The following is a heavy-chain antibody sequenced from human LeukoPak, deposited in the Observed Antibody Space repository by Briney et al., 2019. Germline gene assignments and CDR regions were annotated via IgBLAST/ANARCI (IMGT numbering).Heavy chain of an antibody. CDR2: INHSGST. J-gene: IGHJ4*02. D-gene: IGHD3-10*01. Sequence: PSQTLSLTYAVDGGPFAVHYWSWVRYPPWNGLEWIGEINHSGSTNYSPSLKSRVTISVDTSKNHFSLKLSSVTAADTAVYYCAGPGAGDLDYWGQGTLVTVSS. V-gene: IGHV4-34*01. CDR3: AGPGAGDLDY. CDR1: GGPFAVHY.